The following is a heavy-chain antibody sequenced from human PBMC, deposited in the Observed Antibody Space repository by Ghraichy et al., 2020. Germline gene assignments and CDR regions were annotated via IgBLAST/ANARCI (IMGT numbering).Heavy chain of an antibody. CDR1: GGSFSGYY. V-gene: IGHV4-34*01. Sequence: SQTLSLTCAVYGGSFSGYYWSWIRQPPGKGLEWIGEINHSGSTNYNPSLKSRVTISVDTSKNQFSLKLSSVTAADTAVYYCARGVGALYSSTGAWFDPWGQGTLVTVSS. CDR2: INHSGST. J-gene: IGHJ5*02. D-gene: IGHD6-13*01. CDR3: ARGVGALYSSTGAWFDP.